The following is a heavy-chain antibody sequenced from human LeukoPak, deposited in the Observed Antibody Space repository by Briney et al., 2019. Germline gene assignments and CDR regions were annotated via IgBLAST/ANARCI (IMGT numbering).Heavy chain of an antibody. CDR3: AREWGRIAVAGGPGY. D-gene: IGHD6-19*01. V-gene: IGHV3-33*01. CDR1: GFIFSTYA. Sequence: PARSLRLSCEAAGFIFSTYAMHWVRQAPGNGLEWVAIIWYDGQNKYYAESVKGRFTISRDNSKNTLYLQMNSLSDDDTAVYYCAREWGRIAVAGGPGYWGQGTLVTVSS. J-gene: IGHJ4*02. CDR2: IWYDGQNK.